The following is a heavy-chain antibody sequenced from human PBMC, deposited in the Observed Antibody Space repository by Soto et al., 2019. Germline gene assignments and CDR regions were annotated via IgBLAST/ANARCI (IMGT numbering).Heavy chain of an antibody. CDR3: ARHQSGGRDFDY. CDR2: IYWDGDD. J-gene: IGHJ4*02. CDR1: GFSVSTRGGG. V-gene: IGHV2-5*02. Sequence: QITLKESGPTLVKPTQTLTMTCTVSGFSVSTRGGGVGWIRQPPGKALEWGALIYWDGDDRYSPSLKSRLTITKDTDKNLVVLTITNMDPADTATYYCARHQSGGRDFDYWGQGSLVTVSS. D-gene: IGHD3-10*01.